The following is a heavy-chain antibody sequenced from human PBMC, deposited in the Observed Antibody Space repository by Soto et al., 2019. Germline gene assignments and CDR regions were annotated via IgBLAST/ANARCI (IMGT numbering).Heavy chain of an antibody. CDR2: IKSKADGSTK. J-gene: IGHJ4*01. CDR3: ATPRPGSHGYSF. D-gene: IGHD3-16*01. Sequence: PGGALRLFSAASGITVSNVWMTWIRQAPGKGLEWVGRIKSKADGSTKEYGTPVKNRFIISRDDSKNTVDLQMHALRTEDTAFYDCATPRPGSHGYSFWGHGALVTSPQ. V-gene: IGHV3-15*01. CDR1: GITVSNVW.